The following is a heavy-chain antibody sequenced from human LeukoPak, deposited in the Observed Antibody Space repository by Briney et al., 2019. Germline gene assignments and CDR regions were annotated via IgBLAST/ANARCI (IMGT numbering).Heavy chain of an antibody. D-gene: IGHD1/OR15-1a*01. CDR3: ARRTALEQYFDY. V-gene: IGHV3-23*01. J-gene: IGHJ4*02. Sequence: GGSLRLSCAASAFTFSSYGMGWVRQAPGKGLDWVSSISGSGAGTYYADSVKGRFTISRDNSKNTLYLQMNSMRADDTAVYYCARRTALEQYFDYWGQGTLVTVSS. CDR1: AFTFSSYG. CDR2: ISGSGAGT.